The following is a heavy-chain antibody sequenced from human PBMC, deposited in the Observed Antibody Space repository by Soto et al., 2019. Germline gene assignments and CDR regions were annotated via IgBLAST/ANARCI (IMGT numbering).Heavy chain of an antibody. D-gene: IGHD6-13*01. V-gene: IGHV1-69*02. CDR1: GGTFSSYT. J-gene: IGHJ4*02. CDR3: ARSRGYSSTPGDY. Sequence: QVQLVQSGAEVKKPGSSVKVSCKASGGTFSSYTISWVRQAPGQGLELMGRIIPILGIANYAQKFQGRVTITADKSTSTAYMELSSLRSEDTAVYYCARSRGYSSTPGDYWGQGTLVTVSS. CDR2: IIPILGIA.